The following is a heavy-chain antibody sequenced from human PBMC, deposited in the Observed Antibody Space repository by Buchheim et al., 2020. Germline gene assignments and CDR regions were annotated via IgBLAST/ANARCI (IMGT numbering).Heavy chain of an antibody. CDR2: MNLDSGNT. D-gene: IGHD1-26*01. Sequence: QVQLVQSGADVKRPGASVKVSCKASGYTFTSYDINWVRQATGQGLEWMGWMNLDSGNTGYAQKFQGRVTMTRDASISTAYMELTGLRSDDTAVYYCTRGRGSYYHICGQGTL. CDR1: GYTFTSYD. V-gene: IGHV1-8*01. CDR3: TRGRGSYYHI. J-gene: IGHJ1*01.